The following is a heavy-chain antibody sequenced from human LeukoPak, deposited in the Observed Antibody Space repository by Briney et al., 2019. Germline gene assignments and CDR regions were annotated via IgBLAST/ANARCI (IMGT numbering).Heavy chain of an antibody. CDR3: AKDPPASTIRYYDILTGPPAG. CDR1: GFTFSNYG. V-gene: IGHV3-30*18. CDR2: ISYDGNDK. J-gene: IGHJ6*02. D-gene: IGHD3-9*01. Sequence: PERSLRLSCVASGFTFSNYGIHWVRQVPGKGLEWVAVISYDGNDKHYVNSVKGRFTISRDNSKNTVYLQMNSLRTEDTAVYYCAKDPPASTIRYYDILTGPPAGWGQGTTVTVSS.